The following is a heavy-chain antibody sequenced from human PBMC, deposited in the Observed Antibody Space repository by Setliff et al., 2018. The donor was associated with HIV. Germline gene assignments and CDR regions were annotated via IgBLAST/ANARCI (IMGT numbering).Heavy chain of an antibody. V-gene: IGHV3-30*02. D-gene: IGHD6-13*01. CDR1: GFTFSSYG. CDR3: AKNLHSSIWSSLDY. J-gene: IGHJ4*02. Sequence: LRLSCAASGFTFSSYGIHWVRQAPGKGLEWVAFIRYTGNDGSYKYYADSVKGRFTISRDNSKNTLYLQKDSLRAEDTAVYYCAKNLHSSIWSSLDYWGQGTLVTVSS. CDR2: IRYTGNDGSYK.